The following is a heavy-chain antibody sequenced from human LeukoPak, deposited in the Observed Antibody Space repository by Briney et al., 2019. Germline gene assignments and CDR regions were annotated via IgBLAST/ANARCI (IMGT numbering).Heavy chain of an antibody. CDR1: GYTFTSYY. J-gene: IGHJ6*02. D-gene: IGHD4-17*01. CDR3: ASRSRMTTRDYYYGMDV. CDR2: INPSGGST. Sequence: ASVKVSCKASGYTFTSYYMHWVRQAPGQGLEWMGIINPSGGSTSYAQKFQGRVTMTRDTSTSTVYMELSSLRSEDTAVYYCASRSRMTTRDYYYGMDVWGQETTVTVSS. V-gene: IGHV1-46*01.